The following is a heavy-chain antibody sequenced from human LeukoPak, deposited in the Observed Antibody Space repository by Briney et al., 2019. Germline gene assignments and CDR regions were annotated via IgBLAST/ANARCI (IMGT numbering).Heavy chain of an antibody. CDR3: ARDSGYDYVWGSYRPFDY. V-gene: IGHV4-39*07. Sequence: PSETLSLTCTVSGGSISSSSYYWGWIRQPPGTGLEWLGSIYYSGSTYYNPSLKSRVTISVDTSKNQFSLKLSSVTAADTAVYYCARDSGYDYVWGSYRPFDYWGQGTLVTVSS. J-gene: IGHJ4*02. CDR2: IYYSGST. D-gene: IGHD3-16*02. CDR1: GGSISSSSYY.